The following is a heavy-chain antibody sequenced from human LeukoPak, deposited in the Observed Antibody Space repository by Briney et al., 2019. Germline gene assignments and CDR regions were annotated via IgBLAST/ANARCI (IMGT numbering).Heavy chain of an antibody. Sequence: GGSLRLSCAASGFTFDYYTMHWVRQAPGKGLEWVSFISWNGGSTYYADSVKGRFTISRDNNKNSLYLQMNSLRTEDTALYYCAKGKNTGSYLSHVDYWGQGTLVTVSS. CDR1: GFTFDYYT. J-gene: IGHJ4*02. V-gene: IGHV3-43*01. CDR3: AKGKNTGSYLSHVDY. CDR2: ISWNGGST. D-gene: IGHD3-10*01.